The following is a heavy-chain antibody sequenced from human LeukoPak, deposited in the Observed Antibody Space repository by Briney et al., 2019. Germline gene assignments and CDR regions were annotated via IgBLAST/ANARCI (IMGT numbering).Heavy chain of an antibody. Sequence: SSETLSLTCSVSGGSISSRSYYWGWIRQPPGKGLEWIGSNYYSGSTYYNPSLKSRVTITVDASKTQFSLELSPVSAADADVYYYSRDTLDSSDWGTFNAVGPWGQGTLVTVSS. CDR3: SRDTLDSSDWGTFNAVGP. V-gene: IGHV4-39*07. CDR1: GGSISSRSYY. CDR2: NYYSGST. J-gene: IGHJ4*02. D-gene: IGHD6-19*01.